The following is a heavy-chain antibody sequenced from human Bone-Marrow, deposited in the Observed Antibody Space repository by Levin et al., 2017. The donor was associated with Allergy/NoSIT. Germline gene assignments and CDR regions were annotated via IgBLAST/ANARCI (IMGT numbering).Heavy chain of an antibody. CDR2: ISSGSTSI. Sequence: GESLKISCAASGFTFNSYSMNWVRQAPGKGLEWVSSISSGSTSIYNAYSVRGRFTISRDNAKNSVYLQMDSLRAEDTAVYYCVRDSCSSTSCHDAFDIWGQGTLVTVSS. CDR3: VRDSCSSTSCHDAFDI. D-gene: IGHD2-2*01. V-gene: IGHV3-21*01. CDR1: GFTFNSYS. J-gene: IGHJ3*02.